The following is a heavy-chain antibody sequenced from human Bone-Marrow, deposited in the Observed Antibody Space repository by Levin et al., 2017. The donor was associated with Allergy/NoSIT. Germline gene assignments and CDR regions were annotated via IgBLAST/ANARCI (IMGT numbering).Heavy chain of an antibody. J-gene: IGHJ4*02. V-gene: IGHV3-64*02. CDR2: ISSYGDYT. CDR1: GFTFRTYA. CDR3: VRDHH. Sequence: PGGSLRLSCAASGFTFRTYAMHWVRQAPGKGLEYVSAISSYGDYTYYADSVKGRFTISRDNSKNTLYLQMGSLRAEDMAVYYCVRDHHWGQGTLVTVSS.